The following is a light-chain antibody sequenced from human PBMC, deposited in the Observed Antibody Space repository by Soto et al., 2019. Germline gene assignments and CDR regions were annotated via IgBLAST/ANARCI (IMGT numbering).Light chain of an antibody. V-gene: IGKV3-15*01. CDR2: GAS. J-gene: IGKJ2*01. Sequence: EIVMTQSPATLSVSPGERATLSCRASQSVSSNLAWYQQKPGQAPRLLIYGASTRATGIPARFSGSGSGTEFTLTIRSLQSEDFEVYYCQQYNNWPRTFGQGTKLEIK. CDR1: QSVSSN. CDR3: QQYNNWPRT.